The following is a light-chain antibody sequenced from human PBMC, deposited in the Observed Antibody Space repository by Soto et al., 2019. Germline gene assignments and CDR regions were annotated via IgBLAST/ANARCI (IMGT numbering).Light chain of an antibody. CDR2: ATS. CDR3: LLTYPGVRV. CDR1: TGAVTSGNL. V-gene: IGLV7-46*01. J-gene: IGLJ1*01. Sequence: QAVVTQEPSLSVSPGDTVTLTCGSSTGAVTSGNLPSWFQQKPGQAPKALIYATSNTHSWTPARFSGSLLGGKAALTLSGAQPEDEAEYYCLLTYPGVRVFGTGTKLTVL.